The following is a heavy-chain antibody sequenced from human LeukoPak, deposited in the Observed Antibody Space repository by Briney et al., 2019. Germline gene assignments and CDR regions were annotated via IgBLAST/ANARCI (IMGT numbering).Heavy chain of an antibody. CDR1: GFTFSNYG. D-gene: IGHD5-12*01. J-gene: IGHJ6*02. CDR2: ISYDGTNK. Sequence: QPGGSLRLSCAASGFTFSNYGMHWVRQAPGKGLEWVAVISYDGTNKYYADSVKGRFTISRDTSKNTLYLQMNSLRAEDTAVYYCAKDLSGYGLPEGYYYYYYGMDVWGQGTTVTVSS. V-gene: IGHV3-30*18. CDR3: AKDLSGYGLPEGYYYYYYGMDV.